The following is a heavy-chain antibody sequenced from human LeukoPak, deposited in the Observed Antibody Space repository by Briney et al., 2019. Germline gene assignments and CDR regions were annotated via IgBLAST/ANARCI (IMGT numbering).Heavy chain of an antibody. D-gene: IGHD6-19*01. Sequence: GASVKVSCKASGYTFTGYYMHWVRQAPGQGLEWMGWINPNSGGTNYAQKFQGWVTMTRDTSISTAYMELSRLRSDDTAVYYCARVSVAGAYGMDVWGKGTTVTVSS. V-gene: IGHV1-2*04. CDR1: GYTFTGYY. CDR3: ARVSVAGAYGMDV. J-gene: IGHJ6*04. CDR2: INPNSGGT.